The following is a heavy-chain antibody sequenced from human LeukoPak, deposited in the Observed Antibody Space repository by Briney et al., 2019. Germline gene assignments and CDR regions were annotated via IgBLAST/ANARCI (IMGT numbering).Heavy chain of an antibody. Sequence: GGSLRLSCAASGFTFSIYWMTWVRQAPGKGLEWVANIKQDGSDKYYVDSVKGRFTISRDNAKSSLYLQMNSLRPEDTAVYYCAKDKSPYDFWSGYFPALDYWGQGTLVTVSS. V-gene: IGHV3-7*01. CDR3: AKDKSPYDFWSGYFPALDY. CDR1: GFTFSIYW. D-gene: IGHD3-3*01. J-gene: IGHJ4*02. CDR2: IKQDGSDK.